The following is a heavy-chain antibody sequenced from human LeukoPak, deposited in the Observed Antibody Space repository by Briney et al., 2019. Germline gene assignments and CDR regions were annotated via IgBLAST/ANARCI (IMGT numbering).Heavy chain of an antibody. CDR2: ISGSGGST. J-gene: IGHJ4*02. CDR1: GFTFSSYA. D-gene: IGHD3-10*01. CDR3: AKPQRSALLSCSN. Sequence: GGSLRLSCAASGFTFSSYAMGWVRQTPRKGLEWVSGISGSGGSTYYADSVKGRFTISRDNSKNTLYLQMNSLRAEDTAVYYCAKPQRSALLSCSNWGQGTLVTVSS. V-gene: IGHV3-23*01.